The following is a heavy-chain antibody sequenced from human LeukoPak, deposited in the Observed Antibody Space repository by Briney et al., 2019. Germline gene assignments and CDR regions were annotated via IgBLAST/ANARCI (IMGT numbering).Heavy chain of an antibody. D-gene: IGHD3-22*01. CDR1: GFTFSSYA. CDR2: ISGSGGTT. V-gene: IGHV3-23*01. CDR3: AKGSAFYYDSSGYSAPFDY. J-gene: IGHJ4*02. Sequence: GGSLRLSCAASGFTFSSYAMGWVRQAPGKGLEWVSSISGSGGTTYYADSVKGRVTVSRDNSNNTVFLQMSGLTAEDTAIYYCAKGSAFYYDSSGYSAPFDYWGQGTLVPVSS.